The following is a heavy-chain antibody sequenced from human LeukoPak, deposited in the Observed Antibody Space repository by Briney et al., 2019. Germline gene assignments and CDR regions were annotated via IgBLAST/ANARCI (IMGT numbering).Heavy chain of an antibody. CDR3: ARPHSGHLFDY. D-gene: IGHD3-10*01. CDR1: GFTFSSYS. V-gene: IGHV3-48*02. CDR2: ISSSSTI. J-gene: IGHJ4*02. Sequence: GGSLILSCAASGFTFSSYSMNWVRQAPGKGLEWVSYISSSSTIYYADSVKGRFTISRDNAKNSLYLQMNSLRDEDTAVYYCARPHSGHLFDYWGQGTLVTVSS.